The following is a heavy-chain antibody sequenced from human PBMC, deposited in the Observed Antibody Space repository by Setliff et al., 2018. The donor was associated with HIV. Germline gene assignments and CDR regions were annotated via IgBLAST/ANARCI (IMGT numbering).Heavy chain of an antibody. V-gene: IGHV4-61*02. CDR1: GGSISSGSYY. Sequence: SETLSLTCTVSGGSISSGSYYWSWIRQPAGKGLEWIGRIFSSGSTNYNPSLKSRVTISVDTSKNQFSLKVSSVTAADTAVYYCAREDGPYYFDSWGQGTLVTVSS. CDR2: IFSSGST. CDR3: AREDGPYYFDS. J-gene: IGHJ4*02.